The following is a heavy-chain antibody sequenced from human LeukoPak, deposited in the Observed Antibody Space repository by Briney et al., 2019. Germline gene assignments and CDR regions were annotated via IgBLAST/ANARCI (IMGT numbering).Heavy chain of an antibody. J-gene: IGHJ4*02. CDR3: ARPRRQSELRRYYFVY. CDR1: GYTFTSYD. D-gene: IGHD1-26*01. V-gene: IGHV1-8*01. Sequence: ASVKVSCEASGYTFTSYDINWVRQATGQGLEWMGWMNPNSGNTGYAQKFQGRVTMTRNTSISTAYMELSSLRSEDTAVYYCARPRRQSELRRYYFVYRGQGTLVTVFS. CDR2: MNPNSGNT.